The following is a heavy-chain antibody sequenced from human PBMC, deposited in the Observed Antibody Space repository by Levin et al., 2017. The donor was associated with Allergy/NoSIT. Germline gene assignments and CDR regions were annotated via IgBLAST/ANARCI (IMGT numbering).Heavy chain of an antibody. D-gene: IGHD7-27*01. CDR1: GYMFVSYW. J-gene: IGHJ6*02. CDR2: IYPGDSDT. V-gene: IGHV5-51*01. CDR3: ARLSQDDAILGGMDV. Sequence: GESLKISCKGSGYMFVSYWIVWVRQKPGKGLEWMWIIYPGDSDTRYSPSFRGQVTISVDKSISTAYLQWSSLKSSDSGIYYCARLSQDDAILGGMDVWGQGTTVSVSS.